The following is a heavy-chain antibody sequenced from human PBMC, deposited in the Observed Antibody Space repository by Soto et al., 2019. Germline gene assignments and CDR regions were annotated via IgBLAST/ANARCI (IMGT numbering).Heavy chain of an antibody. CDR2: ISGGGFDT. D-gene: IGHD3-9*01. Sequence: GGSLRLSCAPSGFTFSDYAMSWVRQAPGKGLEWVSTISGGGFDTHYADSVKGRFTISRDNVKDTLYIQMNSLRVEDTAVYYCAKDPSTGPADYWGQGTLVTVSS. J-gene: IGHJ4*02. V-gene: IGHV3-23*01. CDR3: AKDPSTGPADY. CDR1: GFTFSDYA.